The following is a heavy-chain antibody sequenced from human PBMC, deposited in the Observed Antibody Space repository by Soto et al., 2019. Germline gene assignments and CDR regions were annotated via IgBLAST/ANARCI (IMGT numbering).Heavy chain of an antibody. CDR2: IIPIFGTA. CDR3: ARQLLKPPDNWFDP. V-gene: IGHV1-69*01. D-gene: IGHD1-7*01. CDR1: GGTFSSYA. Sequence: QVQLVQSGAEVKKPGSSVKVSCKASGGTFSSYAISWVRQAPGQGLEWMGGIIPIFGTANYAQKFQGRVKITADESTSTAYKELSSLRSEDTAVYYCARQLLKPPDNWFDPWGQGTLVTVSS. J-gene: IGHJ5*02.